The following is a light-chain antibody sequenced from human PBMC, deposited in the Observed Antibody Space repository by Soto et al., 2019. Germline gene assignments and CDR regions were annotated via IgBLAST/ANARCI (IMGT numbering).Light chain of an antibody. CDR1: QSVSRY. Sequence: EIVLTQSPATLSLSPGERATLSCRASQSVSRYLAWYQQKPGQAPRLLIYDASNRAAGIPARFSGSGSGTDFTLTISSLEPEDFAVYYCQQRSNFFTFGGGTKVEIK. J-gene: IGKJ4*01. V-gene: IGKV3-11*01. CDR3: QQRSNFFT. CDR2: DAS.